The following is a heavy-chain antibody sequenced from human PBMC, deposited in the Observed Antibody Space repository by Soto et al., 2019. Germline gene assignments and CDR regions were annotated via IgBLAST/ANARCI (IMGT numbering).Heavy chain of an antibody. CDR3: ARVPPYVNSWKSFCDP. CDR2: ISPYNENT. J-gene: IGHJ5*02. Sequence: ASVKVSCKASGYTFSSYDINWVRQAPGQGLEWMGWISPYNENTIYAQKFQGRVTMTTDTSTSTVYMELTSLISDDTAVYYCARVPPYVNSWKSFCDPWGQGTLVTV. D-gene: IGHD1-1*01. CDR1: GYTFSSYD. V-gene: IGHV1-18*01.